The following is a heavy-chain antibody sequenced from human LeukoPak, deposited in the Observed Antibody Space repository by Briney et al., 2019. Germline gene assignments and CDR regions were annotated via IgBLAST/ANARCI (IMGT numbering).Heavy chain of an antibody. CDR3: ARGRQMATIRWPYFDY. Sequence: SETLSLTCTVSGGSISSYYWSWIRQPPGKGLEWIGYIYYSGSTNYNPSLKSRVTISVDTSKNQFSLELSSVTAADTAVYYCARGRQMATIRWPYFDYWGQGTLVTVSS. CDR2: IYYSGST. J-gene: IGHJ4*02. D-gene: IGHD5-24*01. CDR1: GGSISSYY. V-gene: IGHV4-59*01.